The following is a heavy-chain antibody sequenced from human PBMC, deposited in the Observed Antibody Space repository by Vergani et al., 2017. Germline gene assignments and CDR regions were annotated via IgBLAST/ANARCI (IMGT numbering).Heavy chain of an antibody. Sequence: QVQLQESGPGLVKPSETLSLTCTVSGGSISSYYWSWIRQPPGKGLEWIGYIYYSGSTNYNPSLKSRVTISVDTSKNQFSLKLSSVTAADTAVYYCATSPVPTVTGDYWGQGTLVTVSS. V-gene: IGHV4-59*01. J-gene: IGHJ4*02. CDR1: GGSISSYY. D-gene: IGHD4-17*01. CDR2: IYYSGST. CDR3: ATSPVPTVTGDY.